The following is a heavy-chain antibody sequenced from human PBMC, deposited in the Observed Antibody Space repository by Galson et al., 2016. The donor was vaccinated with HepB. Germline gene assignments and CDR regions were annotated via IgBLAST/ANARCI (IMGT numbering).Heavy chain of an antibody. CDR3: MRGGCRWGELSEYLHFDY. Sequence: SVKVSCKASGGTFNNYAINWVRQAPGQGLEWMGGIIPMSDTRDYEQKFKGRVSLSADKSTGTAYMEMSSLRSEDTAVYYCMRGGCRWGELSEYLHFDYWGLGTLVTVSS. J-gene: IGHJ4*02. D-gene: IGHD3-16*01. CDR1: GGTFNNYA. CDR2: IIPMSDTR. V-gene: IGHV1-69*06.